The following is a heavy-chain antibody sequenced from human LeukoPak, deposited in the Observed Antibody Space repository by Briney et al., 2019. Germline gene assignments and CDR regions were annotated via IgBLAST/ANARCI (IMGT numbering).Heavy chain of an antibody. V-gene: IGHV3-23*01. CDR2: ISGSGGGT. D-gene: IGHD3-10*01. CDR3: ARGFIGVYAYDI. Sequence: PGGSLRLSCAASGFTFSSNAMSWVRQAPGKGLEWVSGISGSGGGTDYGDSVKGRFTISRDNSKNTLYLQMNNLRAEDTAVYYCARGFIGVYAYDIWGQGTMVIVSS. CDR1: GFTFSSNA. J-gene: IGHJ3*02.